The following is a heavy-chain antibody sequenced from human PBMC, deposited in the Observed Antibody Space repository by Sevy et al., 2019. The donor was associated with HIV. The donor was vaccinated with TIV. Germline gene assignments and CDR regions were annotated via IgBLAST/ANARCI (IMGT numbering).Heavy chain of an antibody. V-gene: IGHV3-23*01. D-gene: IGHD3-22*01. CDR1: GFTFSSYA. J-gene: IGHJ4*02. CDR3: ARALLGYYYDSSGYYLFDY. CDR2: ISGSGGST. Sequence: GGSLRLSCAASGFTFSSYAMSWVRQAPGKGLEWVSAISGSGGSTYYADSVKGRFTTSRDHAKNTLYLQMNSLRAEDTAVYYCARALLGYYYDSSGYYLFDYWGQGTLVTVSS.